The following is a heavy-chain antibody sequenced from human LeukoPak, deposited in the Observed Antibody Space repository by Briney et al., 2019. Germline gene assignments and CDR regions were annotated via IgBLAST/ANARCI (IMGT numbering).Heavy chain of an antibody. V-gene: IGHV3-30*04. D-gene: IGHD6-19*01. CDR2: ISYDGSNK. Sequence: GGSLRLSCAASGFTFSSYAMHWVRQAPGKGLEWVAVISYDGSNKYYADSVKGRFTISRDNSKNTLYLQMNSLRAEDTAVYYCAKLGLSIAVAGKAKDYWGQGTLVTVSS. CDR1: GFTFSSYA. J-gene: IGHJ4*02. CDR3: AKLGLSIAVAGKAKDY.